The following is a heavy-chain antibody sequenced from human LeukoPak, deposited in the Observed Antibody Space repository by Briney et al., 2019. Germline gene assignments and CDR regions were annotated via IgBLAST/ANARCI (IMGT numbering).Heavy chain of an antibody. CDR3: AREIASRNYYDSSGWIDY. D-gene: IGHD3-22*01. CDR1: GGSISSGSYY. J-gene: IGHJ4*02. Sequence: SETLSLTCTVSGGSISSGSYYWSWIRQPAGKGLEWIGRIYASGSTNYNPSLKSRVTISVDTSKNQFSLKLSSVTAADTAVYYCAREIASRNYYDSSGWIDYWGQGTLVTVSS. CDR2: IYASGST. V-gene: IGHV4-61*02.